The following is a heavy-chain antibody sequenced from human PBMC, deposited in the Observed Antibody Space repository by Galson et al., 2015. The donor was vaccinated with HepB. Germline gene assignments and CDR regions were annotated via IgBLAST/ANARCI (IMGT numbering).Heavy chain of an antibody. CDR2: IEQDGNQK. D-gene: IGHD4-17*01. J-gene: IGHJ4*02. CDR3: ARENDYGDENFDY. V-gene: IGHV3-7*01. Sequence: SLRLSCAASGFTFSSFCMTWVRQAPGKGLEWVASIEQDGNQKYYVDSVKGRFTISRDNAKKSLYLQMNSLRAEDTAVYYCARENDYGDENFDYWGQGTLVTVSS. CDR1: GFTFSSFC.